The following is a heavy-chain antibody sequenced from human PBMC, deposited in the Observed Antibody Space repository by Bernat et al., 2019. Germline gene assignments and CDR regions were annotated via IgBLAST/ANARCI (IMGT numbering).Heavy chain of an antibody. Sequence: QVQLVESGGGVVQPGRSLRLSCAASGFTFSSYAMHWVRQAPGKGLEWVAVISYEGSNKYYAAAVKGRFTISRDNSKNTLYLQMNSLRAEDTAVYYCARDFLRERWLHRLDYWGQGTLVTVSS. CDR2: ISYEGSNK. CDR3: ARDFLRERWLHRLDY. V-gene: IGHV3-30-3*01. J-gene: IGHJ4*02. CDR1: GFTFSSYA. D-gene: IGHD5-24*01.